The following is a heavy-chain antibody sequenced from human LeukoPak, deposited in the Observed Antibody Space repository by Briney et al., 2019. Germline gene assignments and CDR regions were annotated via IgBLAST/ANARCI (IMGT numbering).Heavy chain of an antibody. CDR3: ARLRGWTYGMDV. CDR2: ISSSGSTI. V-gene: IGHV3-48*03. D-gene: IGHD6-19*01. Sequence: GGSLRLSCAASGFTFSSYEMNWVRQAPGKGLEWVSHISSSGSTIYYADSVKGRFTISRDNAKNSLYLQMNSLRAEDTAVYYCARLRGWTYGMDVWGQGTTVTVSS. CDR1: GFTFSSYE. J-gene: IGHJ6*02.